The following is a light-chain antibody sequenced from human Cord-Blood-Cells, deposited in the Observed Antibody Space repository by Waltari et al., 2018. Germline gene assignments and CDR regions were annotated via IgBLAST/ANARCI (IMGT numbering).Light chain of an antibody. CDR3: QSYDSSLSGSV. CDR1: SSNIGAGYD. Sequence: QSVLTQPPSVSGAPGQRVTISCTGSSSNIGAGYDVPWYQQLPGTAPKLLIYGNSNRPSGGPDRFSGSKSGTSASLAITGLQAEDEADYYCQSYDSSLSGSVFGGGTKLTVL. J-gene: IGLJ2*01. CDR2: GNS. V-gene: IGLV1-40*01.